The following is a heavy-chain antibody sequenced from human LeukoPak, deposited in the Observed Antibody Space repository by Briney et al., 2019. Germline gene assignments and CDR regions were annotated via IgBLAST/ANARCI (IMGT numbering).Heavy chain of an antibody. CDR1: GGSISSYY. D-gene: IGHD2-2*01. V-gene: IGHV4-59*01. CDR2: IYYSGST. J-gene: IGHJ5*02. Sequence: SETLSLTCTVPGGSISSYYWSWIRQPPGKGLEWSGYIYYSGSTNYNPSLKSRVTISVDTSKNQFSLKLSSVTAADTAVYYCARAHIVVVPAALNWFDPWGQGTLVTVSS. CDR3: ARAHIVVVPAALNWFDP.